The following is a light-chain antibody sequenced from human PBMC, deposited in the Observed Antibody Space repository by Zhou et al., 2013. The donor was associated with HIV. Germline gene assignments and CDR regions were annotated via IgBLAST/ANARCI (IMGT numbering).Light chain of an antibody. J-gene: IGKJ2*01. V-gene: IGKV3-15*01. Sequence: EIVMTQSPGTLSVSPGERVTLSCRASQSVTSNLAWYQQKPGQAPRLLIYGASTRATGIPARFSGSGSGTEFTLTISGMQSEDFAIYYCQQYDNWPYTFGQGPSWRSN. CDR1: QSVTSN. CDR3: QQYDNWPYT. CDR2: GAS.